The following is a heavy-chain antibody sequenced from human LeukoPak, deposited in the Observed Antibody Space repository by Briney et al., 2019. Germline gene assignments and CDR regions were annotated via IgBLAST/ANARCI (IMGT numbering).Heavy chain of an antibody. V-gene: IGHV1-69*06. CDR3: ARAGVEYQHNWFDP. Sequence: SVKVSCTASGGTFSSYAISWVRQAPGQGLEWMGGIIPIFGTANYAQKFQGRVTITADKSTSTAYMELSSLRSEDTAVYYCARAGVEYQHNWFDPWGQGTLVTVSS. D-gene: IGHD2-2*01. CDR1: GGTFSSYA. CDR2: IIPIFGTA. J-gene: IGHJ5*02.